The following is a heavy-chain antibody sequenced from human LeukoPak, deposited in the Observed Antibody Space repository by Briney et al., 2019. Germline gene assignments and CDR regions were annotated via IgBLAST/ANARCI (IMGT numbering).Heavy chain of an antibody. J-gene: IGHJ4*02. CDR2: IGVTGDT. CDR1: GFTFSKDD. V-gene: IGHV3-23*01. CDR3: AKEGCSGGSCYSDY. Sequence: PGGSLRLSCAASGFTFSKDDFHWVRQAPGKGLEWVAAIGVTGDTYYADSVKGRFTISRDNSKNTLYLQMNSLRAEDTAVYYCAKEGCSGGSCYSDYWGQGTLVTVSS. D-gene: IGHD2-15*01.